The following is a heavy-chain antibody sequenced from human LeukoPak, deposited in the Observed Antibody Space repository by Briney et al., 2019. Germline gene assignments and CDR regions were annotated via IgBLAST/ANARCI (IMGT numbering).Heavy chain of an antibody. V-gene: IGHV3-30*18. D-gene: IGHD3-9*01. CDR3: AKELRNFDWLSHFDY. CDR2: ISYDGSNK. CDR1: GFTFSSYG. Sequence: QPGRSLRLSCAASGFTFSSYGMHWVRQAPGRGVEWVAVISYDGSNKYYADSVKGRFTISRDNSKIPLYLQMRSLRAEDTAVYYCAKELRNFDWLSHFDYWGQGTLGTLSS. J-gene: IGHJ4*02.